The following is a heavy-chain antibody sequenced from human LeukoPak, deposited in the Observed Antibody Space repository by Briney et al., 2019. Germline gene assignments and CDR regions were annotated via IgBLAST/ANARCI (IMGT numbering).Heavy chain of an antibody. J-gene: IGHJ3*02. CDR1: GFTFSNYG. V-gene: IGHV3-30*03. CDR3: ARDRSGIYDAFDI. D-gene: IGHD1-14*01. CDR2: ISKDGSNK. Sequence: PGGSLRLSCAAAGFTFSNYGIHWVRQAPGKGLERVAVISKDGSNKDYADSVKGRFIISRDNSKNTLYLQMNSLRAEDTAVYYCARDRSGIYDAFDIWGQGTMVTVSS.